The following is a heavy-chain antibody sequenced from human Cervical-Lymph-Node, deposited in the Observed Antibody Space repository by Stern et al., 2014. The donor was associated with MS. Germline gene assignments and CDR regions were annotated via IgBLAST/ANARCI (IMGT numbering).Heavy chain of an antibody. J-gene: IGHJ6*02. CDR1: GFTFTSSA. V-gene: IGHV1-58*01. D-gene: IGHD1-7*01. CDR2: IVVGSGNT. CDR3: AAGNITGTTPGMDV. Sequence: MQLLESGPEVKKPGPSVKVSCKASGFTFTSSAVQGVRQRRAQRIAWMGCIVVGSGNTNYAQKFQERVTITRDMSTSTAYMELSSLRSEDTAVYYCAAGNITGTTPGMDVWGQGTTVTVSS.